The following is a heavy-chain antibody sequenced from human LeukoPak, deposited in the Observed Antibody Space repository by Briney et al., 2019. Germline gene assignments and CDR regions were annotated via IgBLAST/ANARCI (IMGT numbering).Heavy chain of an antibody. V-gene: IGHV4-59*11. CDR3: ARGPSAYYDSSGYYYVSFLLDI. CDR1: GGSISSHY. CDR2: IYYSGST. D-gene: IGHD3-22*01. Sequence: SETLSLTCTVSGGSISSHYWSWIRQPPGKGLEWIGYIYYSGSTNYNPSLKSRVTISVDTSKNQFSLTLSSVTAADTAVYYCARGPSAYYDSSGYYYVSFLLDIWGQGTMVTVSS. J-gene: IGHJ3*02.